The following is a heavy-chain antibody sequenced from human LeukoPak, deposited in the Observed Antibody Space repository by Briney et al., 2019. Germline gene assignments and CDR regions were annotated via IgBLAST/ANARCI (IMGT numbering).Heavy chain of an antibody. D-gene: IGHD2-2*01. J-gene: IGHJ6*04. CDR1: GYTFTSYG. CDR2: ISAYNGNT. Sequence: GASVKVSCKASGYTFTSYGISWVRQAPGQGLEWMGWISAYNGNTNYAQKVQGRVTMTTDTSTNTAYMELRSLRSDDTAVYYCARETYCSRTSCPRIGMDVWGKGTTVTVSS. V-gene: IGHV1-18*01. CDR3: ARETYCSRTSCPRIGMDV.